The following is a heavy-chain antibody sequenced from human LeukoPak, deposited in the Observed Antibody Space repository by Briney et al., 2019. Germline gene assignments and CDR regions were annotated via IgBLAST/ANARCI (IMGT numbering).Heavy chain of an antibody. J-gene: IGHJ5*02. V-gene: IGHV1-69*13. CDR1: GGTFSSYA. Sequence: SVKVSFKASGGTFSSYAISWVRQAPGQGLEWMGGIIPIFGTANYAQKFQGRVTITADESTSTAYMELSSLRSEDTAVYYCARNIVVVPAAIPYNWFDPWGQGTLVTVS. CDR3: ARNIVVVPAAIPYNWFDP. CDR2: IIPIFGTA. D-gene: IGHD2-2*01.